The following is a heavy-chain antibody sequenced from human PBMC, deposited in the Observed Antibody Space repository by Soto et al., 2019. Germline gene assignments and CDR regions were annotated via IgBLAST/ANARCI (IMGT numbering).Heavy chain of an antibody. CDR2: IYHSGST. D-gene: IGHD2-15*01. CDR1: GYSISSGYY. J-gene: IGHJ5*02. Sequence: SETLSLTCAVSGYSISSGYYWGWIRQPPGKGLEWIGSIYHSGSTYYNPSLKSRVTISVDTSRNQFSLKLSSVTAADTAVYYCARVGCSGGSCHSGDNWFDPWGQGTLVTVSS. CDR3: ARVGCSGGSCHSGDNWFDP. V-gene: IGHV4-38-2*01.